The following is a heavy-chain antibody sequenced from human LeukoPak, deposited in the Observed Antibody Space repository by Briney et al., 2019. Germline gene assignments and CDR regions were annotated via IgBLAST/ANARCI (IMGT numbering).Heavy chain of an antibody. CDR2: ISGSGDTT. V-gene: IGHV3-23*01. CDR1: GFTFSSYA. J-gene: IGHJ4*02. CDR3: AKDTSSNWYYYFDS. Sequence: PGGSLRLSCAATGFTFSSYAMTWVRQAPGKGLEWVSGISGSGDTTYYADSVKGRFTISRDNSKNTLYLQMNSLRAEDTAVYYCAKDTSSNWYYYFDSWGQGTLVTVSS. D-gene: IGHD6-13*01.